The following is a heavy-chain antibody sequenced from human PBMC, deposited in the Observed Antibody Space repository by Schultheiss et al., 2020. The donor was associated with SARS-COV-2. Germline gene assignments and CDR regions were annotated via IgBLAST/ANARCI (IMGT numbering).Heavy chain of an antibody. CDR1: GYTFTGHY. Sequence: ASVKVSCKASGYTFTGHYMHWVRQAPGQGLEWMGRINPNSGDTDYAQEFQGRVTMTRDTSISTAYMELRRLRSDDTAVYYCARQVRLITIFGLDPWGQGTLVTVSS. D-gene: IGHD3-3*01. CDR2: INPNSGDT. J-gene: IGHJ5*02. CDR3: ARQVRLITIFGLDP. V-gene: IGHV1-2*02.